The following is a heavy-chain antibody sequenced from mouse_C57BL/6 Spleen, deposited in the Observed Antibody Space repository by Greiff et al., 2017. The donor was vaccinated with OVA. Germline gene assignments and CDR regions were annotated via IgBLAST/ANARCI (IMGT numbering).Heavy chain of an antibody. J-gene: IGHJ4*01. CDR3: ARKEGRHYYAMDY. Sequence: QVQLQQPGAELVRPGSSVKLSCTASGYTFTSYWMDWVKQRPGQGLEWIGNIYPSDSETHYNQKFKDKATLTVDNSSSTAYMQLSSLTSEDSAVYYCARKEGRHYYAMDYWGQGTSVTVSS. V-gene: IGHV1-61*01. D-gene: IGHD3-3*01. CDR2: IYPSDSET. CDR1: GYTFTSYW.